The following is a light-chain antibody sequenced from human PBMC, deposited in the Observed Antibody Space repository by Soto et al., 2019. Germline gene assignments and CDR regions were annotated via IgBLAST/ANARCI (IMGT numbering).Light chain of an antibody. J-gene: IGKJ3*01. CDR2: DAT. Sequence: EIVLTQSPATLSLSPGERATLSCRASQSVYNYLAWYQQKPGQAPRLLIHDATNRATGIPARFSGSGSGTDFTLTIGSLESEDFAVYYCQHRSKWPFTFGPGTKVDIK. CDR3: QHRSKWPFT. V-gene: IGKV3-11*01. CDR1: QSVYNY.